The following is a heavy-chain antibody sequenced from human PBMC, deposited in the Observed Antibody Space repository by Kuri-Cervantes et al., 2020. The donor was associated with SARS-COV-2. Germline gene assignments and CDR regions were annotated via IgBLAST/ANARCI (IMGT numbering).Heavy chain of an antibody. J-gene: IGHJ6*02. CDR1: GFTFSSYG. V-gene: IGHV3-30*18. CDR3: AKDHGPYSRATAYYGMDV. CDR2: ISFDESDK. D-gene: IGHD6-13*01. Sequence: GGSLRLSCAASGFTFSSYGMHWVRQAPGKGLEWVSVISFDESDKSYVDSVKGRFTISRDNSKSTLYPQMNSLRAEDTAVYYCAKDHGPYSRATAYYGMDVWGQGTTVTVSS.